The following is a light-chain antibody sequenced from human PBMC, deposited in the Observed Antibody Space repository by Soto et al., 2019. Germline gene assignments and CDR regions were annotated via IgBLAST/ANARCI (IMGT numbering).Light chain of an antibody. CDR1: RSFASSY. V-gene: IGKV3-20*01. CDR2: AAS. CDR3: QHYDSSPPYT. J-gene: IGKJ2*01. Sequence: EIVLTQSPVTLSLSPGERATLSCRASRSFASSYLGWYQQKPGQAPRLLIYAASTRATGIPDRFSGSGSATDFPLTISRLEPEDSAVYYCQHYDSSPPYTFGQWTKLEIK.